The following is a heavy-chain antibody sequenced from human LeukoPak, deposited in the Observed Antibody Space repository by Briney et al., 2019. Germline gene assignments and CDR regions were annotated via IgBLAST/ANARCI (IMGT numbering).Heavy chain of an antibody. J-gene: IGHJ4*02. Sequence: GGPLHTSGQGSGSPFITYWIGWVRQMPGKGLEWMGIIYPGDSDLRDRPCFQGQVTISPDKPITTAYLQWSSLKASDTALYYCARVRKQYGSGWYFDFWGQGTLVTVSS. CDR2: IYPGDSDL. V-gene: IGHV5-51*04. CDR3: ARVRKQYGSGWYFDF. D-gene: IGHD6-19*01. CDR1: GSPFITYW.